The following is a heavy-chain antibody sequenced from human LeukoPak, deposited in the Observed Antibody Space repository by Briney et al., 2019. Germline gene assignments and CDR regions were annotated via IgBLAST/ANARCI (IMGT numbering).Heavy chain of an antibody. Sequence: GGSLRLSCAASGFTFSSYAMSWVRQAPGKGLEWVSAISSSGGSTYYADSVKGRFTISRDNSKNTLYLQMNSLRAEDTAVYYCAKGSALAAITSWERFDPWGQGTLVTVSS. V-gene: IGHV3-23*01. J-gene: IGHJ5*02. D-gene: IGHD2-15*01. CDR1: GFTFSSYA. CDR2: ISSSGGST. CDR3: AKGSALAAITSWERFDP.